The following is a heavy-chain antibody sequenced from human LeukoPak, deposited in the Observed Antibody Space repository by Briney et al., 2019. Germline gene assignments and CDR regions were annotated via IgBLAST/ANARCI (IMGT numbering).Heavy chain of an antibody. V-gene: IGHV1-69*13. CDR2: IIPIIGTA. CDR3: ARGVRCSGGSCYSRAGNWFDP. J-gene: IGHJ5*02. Sequence: ASVKVSCKASGDTFSSYAISWVRQAPGQGLEWMGGIIPIIGTANYAQKFQGRVTITADESTSTAYMELSSLRSEDTAVYYCARGVRCSGGSCYSRAGNWFDPWGQGTLVTVSS. CDR1: GDTFSSYA. D-gene: IGHD2-15*01.